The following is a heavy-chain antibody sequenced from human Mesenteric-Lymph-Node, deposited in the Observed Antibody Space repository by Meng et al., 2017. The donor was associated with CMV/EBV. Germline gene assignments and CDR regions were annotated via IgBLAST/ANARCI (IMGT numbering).Heavy chain of an antibody. V-gene: IGHV4-4*02. D-gene: IGHD7-27*01. Sequence: GSLRLSCGVSGGSISSSNWWSWVRQPPGKGLEWIGEFYHSGTTNYNPSLKSRVTISVDTSKNQFSLKLSSVTAADTAVYYCARTQLGIEGDSYYYYGMDVWGQGTTVTVSS. CDR3: ARTQLGIEGDSYYYYGMDV. CDR2: FYHSGTT. CDR1: GGSISSSNW. J-gene: IGHJ6*02.